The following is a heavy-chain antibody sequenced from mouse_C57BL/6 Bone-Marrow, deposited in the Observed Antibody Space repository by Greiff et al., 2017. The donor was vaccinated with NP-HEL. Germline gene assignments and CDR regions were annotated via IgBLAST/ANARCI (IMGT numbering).Heavy chain of an antibody. J-gene: IGHJ4*01. V-gene: IGHV14-2*01. Sequence: VQLKQSGAELVKPGASVKFSCTASGFNINDYYLHWVKQRTEQGLGWIGRIDPEDGDTNYSPKFQGKATITADTSSNTAYLQLSSLTSEVTAVYQCAWDYGSFYYYAMDYWGQGTPVTVAS. D-gene: IGHD1-1*01. CDR2: IDPEDGDT. CDR1: GFNINDYY. CDR3: AWDYGSFYYYAMDY.